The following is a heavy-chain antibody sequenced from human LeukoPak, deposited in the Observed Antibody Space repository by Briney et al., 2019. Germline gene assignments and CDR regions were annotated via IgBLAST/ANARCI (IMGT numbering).Heavy chain of an antibody. CDR3: ARPGDILTGYRGPLDY. CDR2: INHSGST. J-gene: IGHJ4*02. CDR1: DGSFSGYY. D-gene: IGHD3-9*01. V-gene: IGHV4-34*01. Sequence: SETLSLTCAVYDGSFSGYYWSWIRQPPGKGLEWIGEINHSGSTNYNPSLKSRVTISLDTSKSQFSLKVRYVTAADTAVYYCARPGDILTGYRGPLDYWGQGTLVTVSS.